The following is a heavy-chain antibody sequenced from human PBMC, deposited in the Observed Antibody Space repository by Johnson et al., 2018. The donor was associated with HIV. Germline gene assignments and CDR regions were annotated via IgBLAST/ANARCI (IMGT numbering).Heavy chain of an antibody. Sequence: EVQLVESGGGLVQSGGSLRLSCGASGFSVSNNYMNWVRQAPGKGLEWVSIIYSGGNTYYADSVRGRFTISRDNSKNTLYLQMNSLRAEDTAVYYCARDPAAAALRAFDIWGPGTMVTVSS. J-gene: IGHJ3*02. V-gene: IGHV3-66*01. CDR1: GFSVSNNY. CDR2: IYSGGNT. CDR3: ARDPAAAALRAFDI. D-gene: IGHD6-13*01.